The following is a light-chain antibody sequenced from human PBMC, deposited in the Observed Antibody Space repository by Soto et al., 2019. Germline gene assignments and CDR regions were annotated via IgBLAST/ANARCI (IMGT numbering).Light chain of an antibody. Sequence: DIQMTQSPSRLSASVGDRVTITCRASQSIAYWLAWYQQKPGKAPNLLIYAASTLETGVPSRFSGSGYGTEFTLTIDSLQPHDSATYHCQQYNSFSKTFGRGTKVDIK. CDR1: QSIAYW. CDR2: AAS. CDR3: QQYNSFSKT. J-gene: IGKJ1*01. V-gene: IGKV1-5*01.